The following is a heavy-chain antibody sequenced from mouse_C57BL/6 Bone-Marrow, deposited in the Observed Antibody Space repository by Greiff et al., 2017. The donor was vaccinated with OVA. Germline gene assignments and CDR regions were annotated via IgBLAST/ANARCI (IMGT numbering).Heavy chain of an antibody. J-gene: IGHJ4*01. CDR2: IWSGGST. CDR3: ARKPYGSSFYYAMDY. V-gene: IGHV2-2*01. CDR1: GFSFTSYG. D-gene: IGHD1-1*01. Sequence: VMLVESGPGLVQPSQSLSITCTVSGFSFTSYGVHWVRQSPGKGLEWLGVIWSGGSTDYNAAFISRLSISKDNSKSQVFFKMNSLQADDTAIYYCARKPYGSSFYYAMDYWGQGTSVTVSS.